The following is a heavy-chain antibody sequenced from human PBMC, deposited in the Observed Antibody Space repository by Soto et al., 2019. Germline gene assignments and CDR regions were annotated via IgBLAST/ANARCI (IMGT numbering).Heavy chain of an antibody. CDR2: IKSKTDGGTT. CDR1: GFTFSNAW. Sequence: GGSLRLSCAASGFTFSNAWMSWVRQAPGKGLEWVGRIKSKTDGGTTDYAAPVKGRFTISRDDSKNTLYLQMNSLKTEDTAVYYCTTRGRAVLRYFDWLLFDIWGQGTMVTVSS. V-gene: IGHV3-15*01. D-gene: IGHD3-9*01. J-gene: IGHJ3*02. CDR3: TTRGRAVLRYFDWLLFDI.